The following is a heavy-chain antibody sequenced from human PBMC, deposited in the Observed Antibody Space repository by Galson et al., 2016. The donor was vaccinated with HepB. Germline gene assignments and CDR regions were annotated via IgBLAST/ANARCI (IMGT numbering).Heavy chain of an antibody. Sequence: SLRLSCAASGFTFSNYGMHWVRQTPDMGLEWVAIVWYDGETKYYGDSVKGRFTISRDNSKNTLYLQMNSLRVEDTAVYYCAREGADGDFHDAFDFWGQGTVVTVSS. CDR1: GFTFSNYG. CDR2: VWYDGETK. J-gene: IGHJ3*01. V-gene: IGHV3-33*01. D-gene: IGHD4-17*01. CDR3: AREGADGDFHDAFDF.